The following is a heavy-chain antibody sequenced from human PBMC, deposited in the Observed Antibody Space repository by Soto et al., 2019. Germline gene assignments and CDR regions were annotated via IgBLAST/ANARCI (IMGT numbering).Heavy chain of an antibody. CDR1: GGTFSSYT. CDR3: ATGLDYDILTGSYAFDI. Sequence: QVQLVQSGAEVKKPGSSVKVSCKASGGTFSSYTISWVRQAPGQGLEWMGRIIPILGIANYAQKFQGRVTITADKSTSTAYMELSSLRSEDTAVYYCATGLDYDILTGSYAFDIWGQGTMVTVSS. D-gene: IGHD3-9*01. CDR2: IIPILGIA. V-gene: IGHV1-69*02. J-gene: IGHJ3*02.